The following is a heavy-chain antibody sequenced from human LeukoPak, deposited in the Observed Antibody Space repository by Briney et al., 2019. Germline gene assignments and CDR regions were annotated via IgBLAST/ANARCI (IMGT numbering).Heavy chain of an antibody. Sequence: PGGSLRLSCAASGFTVSPYGMHWVRQAPGKGLEWVTFIRFDRSNEYYTDSVKGRFTISRDNSKNTLYLQMNSLRPEDTAVYYCAGDFDYWGQGTLVTVSS. CDR3: AGDFDY. J-gene: IGHJ4*02. CDR2: IRFDRSNE. V-gene: IGHV3-30*02. CDR1: GFTVSPYG.